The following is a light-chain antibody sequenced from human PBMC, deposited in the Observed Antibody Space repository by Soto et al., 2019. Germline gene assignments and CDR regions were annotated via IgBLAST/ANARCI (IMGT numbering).Light chain of an antibody. Sequence: EIVMTQSPGTLSVFPGERATLSCRASQYINTRLAWYQHRPGQSPRLLIYQTSLRAAGIPARFSASGSGTDFTLTISDVQPEDFALYYCHQRQSWPRTFGQGTKVDIK. CDR1: QYINTR. V-gene: IGKV3D-15*03. J-gene: IGKJ1*01. CDR2: QTS. CDR3: HQRQSWPRT.